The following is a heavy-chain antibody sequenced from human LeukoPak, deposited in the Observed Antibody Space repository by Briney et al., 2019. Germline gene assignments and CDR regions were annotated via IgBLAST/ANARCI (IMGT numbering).Heavy chain of an antibody. CDR2: ISGSGGST. Sequence: TGGSLRLSCAASGFTFSSYAMSWVRQAPGKGLEWVSAISGSGGSTYYADSVKGRFTISRDNSRNTLYLQMNSLRAEDTAVYYCAGCSGGSCKRGDYWGQGTLVTVSS. D-gene: IGHD2-15*01. CDR3: AGCSGGSCKRGDY. V-gene: IGHV3-23*01. J-gene: IGHJ4*02. CDR1: GFTFSSYA.